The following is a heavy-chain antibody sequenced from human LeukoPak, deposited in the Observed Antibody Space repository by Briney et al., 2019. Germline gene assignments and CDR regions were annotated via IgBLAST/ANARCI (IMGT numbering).Heavy chain of an antibody. CDR3: ARNGNWGYYFDY. CDR1: GGSISSSSYY. V-gene: IGHV4-39*01. D-gene: IGHD7-27*01. J-gene: IGHJ4*02. CDR2: IYYSGST. Sequence: SETLSLTCTVSGGSISSSSYYWGWIRQPPGKGLEWIGSIYYSGSTYYNPSLKSRVTISVDTSKNRFSLKLSSVTAADTAVYYCARNGNWGYYFDYWGQGTLVTVSS.